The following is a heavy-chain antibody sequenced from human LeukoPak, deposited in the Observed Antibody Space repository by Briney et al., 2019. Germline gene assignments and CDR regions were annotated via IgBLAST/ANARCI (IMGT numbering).Heavy chain of an antibody. V-gene: IGHV4-59*01. D-gene: IGHD2-2*01. CDR2: IYYSGST. J-gene: IGHJ6*03. Sequence: SETLSLTCTVSGGSISSYYWSWIRQPPGKGLEWIGYIYYSGSTNYNPSLKSRVTISVDTSKNQLSLKLSSVTAADTAVYYCTRSHMGSTNYYYCYYYMDVWGKGTTVTVSS. CDR1: GGSISSYY. CDR3: TRSHMGSTNYYYCYYYMDV.